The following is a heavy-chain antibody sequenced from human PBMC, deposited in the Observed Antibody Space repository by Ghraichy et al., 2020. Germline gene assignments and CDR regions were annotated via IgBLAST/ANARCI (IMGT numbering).Heavy chain of an antibody. CDR3: ARMIDSNYGYFNL. CDR2: IDWDDDK. CDR1: GFSLSTSGMR. Sequence: SGPTLVKPTQTLTLTCTFSGFSLSTSGMRVSWIRQPPGKVLEWLARIDWDDDKFYTTSLKTRLTISKDTSKNQVVLTMTNMDPVDTATYYCARMIDSNYGYFNLWGRGTLVTVSS. D-gene: IGHD2-21*01. V-gene: IGHV2-70*04. J-gene: IGHJ2*01.